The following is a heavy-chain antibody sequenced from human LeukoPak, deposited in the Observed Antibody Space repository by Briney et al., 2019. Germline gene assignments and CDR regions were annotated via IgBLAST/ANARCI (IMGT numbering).Heavy chain of an antibody. CDR3: VKQIGYCSGGSCYFDY. CDR2: IGVSGTVT. V-gene: IGHV3-23*01. D-gene: IGHD2-15*01. CDR1: GFTFSTYT. J-gene: IGHJ4*02. Sequence: PGGSLRLSCTASGFTFSTYTMNWVRQAPGKGLEWVSAIGVSGTVTYYADSVKGHFTISRDNSKNTLYLQMNSLRAEDTAVYYCVKQIGYCSGGSCYFDYWGQGTLVTVSS.